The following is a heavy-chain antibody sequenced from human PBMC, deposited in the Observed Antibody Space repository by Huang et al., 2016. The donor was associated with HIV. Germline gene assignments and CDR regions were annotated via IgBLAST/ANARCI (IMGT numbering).Heavy chain of an antibody. J-gene: IGHJ6*02. V-gene: IGHV4-34*02. Sequence: QMQLQQRGAGLLKPSETLSLTCGVSGGSFTGNYLTWIRQAPGKGLEWIGEVNDSVATNSNPSLNGRLPISLDKSNRELSLNLRSVTAADTAVYYCARQWTILEWLLGLDVWGQGTTVIVSS. CDR2: VNDSVAT. CDR3: ARQWTILEWLLGLDV. CDR1: GGSFTGNY. D-gene: IGHD3-3*01.